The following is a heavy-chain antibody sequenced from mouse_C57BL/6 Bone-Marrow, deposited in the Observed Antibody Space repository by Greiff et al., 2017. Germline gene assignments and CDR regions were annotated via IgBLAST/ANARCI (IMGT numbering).Heavy chain of an antibody. V-gene: IGHV1-15*01. CDR3: TTGGDY. Sequence: VKLQQSGAELVRPGASVTLSCKASGYTFTDYEMHWVKQTPVHGLEWIGAIDPETGGTAYNQKFKGKAILTADKSSSTAYMELRSLTSEDSAVYYCTTGGDYWGQGTSGTVSS. CDR1: GYTFTDYE. J-gene: IGHJ4*01. CDR2: IDPETGGT.